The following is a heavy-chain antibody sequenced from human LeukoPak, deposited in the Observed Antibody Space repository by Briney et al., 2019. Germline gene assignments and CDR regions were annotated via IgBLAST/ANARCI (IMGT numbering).Heavy chain of an antibody. D-gene: IGHD2-2*03. CDR3: ARDAGSLDRGYCSSTSCYPPASFDY. CDR2: ISSNGGST. Sequence: PGGSLRLSCAASGFTFSSYAMHWVRQAPGKGLEYVSAISSNGGSTYYANSVKGRFTISRDNSKNTLYLQMGSLRAEDMAVYYCARDAGSLDRGYCSSTSCYPPASFDYWGQGTLVTVSS. CDR1: GFTFSSYA. V-gene: IGHV3-64*01. J-gene: IGHJ4*02.